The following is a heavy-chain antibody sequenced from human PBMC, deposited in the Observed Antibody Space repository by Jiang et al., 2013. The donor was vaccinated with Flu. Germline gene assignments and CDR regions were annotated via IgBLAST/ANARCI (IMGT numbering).Heavy chain of an antibody. CDR1: GGSFSGYY. CDR2: INHSGST. D-gene: IGHD2-2*01. Sequence: GGSFSGYYWSWIRQPPGKGLEWIGEINHSGSTNYNPSLKSRVTISVDTSKNQFSLKLSSVTAADTAVYYCARGSRYQLLFGYWGQGTLVTVSS. CDR3: ARGSRYQLLFGY. V-gene: IGHV4-34*01. J-gene: IGHJ4*02.